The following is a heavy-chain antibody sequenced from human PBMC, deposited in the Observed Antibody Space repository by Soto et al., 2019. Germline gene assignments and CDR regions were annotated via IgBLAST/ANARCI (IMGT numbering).Heavy chain of an antibody. Sequence: ESVGGVVQPGRSLRLSCAASGFTFSTYSMHWVRQAPGKGPEWVSLIWHDGSNKYYADSVKGRFTISRDNSKHTLYLQMHSLRAEDTAVYYCARDRVVINPSYYFDYWGQGTLVTVSS. V-gene: IGHV3-33*01. CDR1: GFTFSTYS. CDR2: IWHDGSNK. D-gene: IGHD3-3*01. J-gene: IGHJ4*02. CDR3: ARDRVVINPSYYFDY.